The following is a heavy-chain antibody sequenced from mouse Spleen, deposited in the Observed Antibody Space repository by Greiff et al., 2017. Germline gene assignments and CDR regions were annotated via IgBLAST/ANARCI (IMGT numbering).Heavy chain of an antibody. CDR2: IYPGDGDT. CDR1: GYAFSSSW. J-gene: IGHJ3*01. Sequence: QVQLQQSGPELVKPGASVKISCKASGYAFSSSWMNWVKQRPGKGLEWIGRIYPGDGDTNYNGKFKGKATLTADKSSSTAYMQLSSLTSEDSAVYFCAAGYGDYRFAYWGQGTLVTVSA. CDR3: AAGYGDYRFAY. V-gene: IGHV1-82*01. D-gene: IGHD2-13*01.